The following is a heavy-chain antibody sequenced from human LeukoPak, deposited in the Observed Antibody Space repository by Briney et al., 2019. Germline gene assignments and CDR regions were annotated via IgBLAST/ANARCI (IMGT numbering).Heavy chain of an antibody. J-gene: IGHJ6*02. CDR2: IYYSGST. CDR3: ARQRWAVRGVTTFYYGMDV. V-gene: IGHV4-39*01. CDR1: GGSISSSSYY. D-gene: IGHD3-10*01. Sequence: PSETLSLTCTVSGGSISSSSYYWGWIRQPPGKGLEWIGSIYYSGSTYYNPSHKSRGTISVDTSKNQFSLKLSSVTAADTAVYYCARQRWAVRGVTTFYYGMDVWGQGTTVTVSS.